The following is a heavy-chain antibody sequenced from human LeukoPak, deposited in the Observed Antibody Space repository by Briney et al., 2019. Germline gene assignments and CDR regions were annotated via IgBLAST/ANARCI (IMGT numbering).Heavy chain of an antibody. CDR1: VITFRRYV. CDR3: ATTLVRASSYMDV. J-gene: IGHJ6*03. CDR2: ISGSGGST. Sequence: RGPLRVSCAASVITFRRYVTSAVPDTPRKRLECVSGISGSGGSTYYADSVKGRFTISRDNSKNTLFLQMNSLRDEDTAIYYCATTLVRASSYMDVWGKGTTVTVAS. V-gene: IGHV3-23*01.